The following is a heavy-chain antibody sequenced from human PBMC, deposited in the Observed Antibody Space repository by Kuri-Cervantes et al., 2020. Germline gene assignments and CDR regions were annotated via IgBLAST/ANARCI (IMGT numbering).Heavy chain of an antibody. CDR1: GFTFSSYA. V-gene: IGHV3-23*01. CDR2: ISGSGGST. D-gene: IGHD3-3*01. CDR3: AKAAYYYFWSGPPYYYYGMDV. Sequence: GESLKSSCSASGFTFSSYAMSWVRQAPGKGLEWDSAISGSGGSTYYADSVKGRFTISRDNSKNTLYLQMNSLRAEDTAVYYCAKAAYYYFWSGPPYYYYGMDVWGQGTTVTVSS. J-gene: IGHJ6*02.